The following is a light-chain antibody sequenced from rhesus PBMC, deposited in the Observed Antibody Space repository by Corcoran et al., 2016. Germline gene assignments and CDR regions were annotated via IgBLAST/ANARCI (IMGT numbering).Light chain of an antibody. CDR2: GAS. V-gene: IGKV3-42*03. CDR3: QQYSNWPLT. CDR1: QSVSSS. Sequence: EIVMTQSPATLSLSPGERATLSCRASQSVSSSLAWYQQKPGPAPRLLIYGASSRATGIPDRFRGSGSGTEFTLSISSLGPEDFAVSYCQQYSNWPLTFGGGAKVEI. J-gene: IGKJ4*01.